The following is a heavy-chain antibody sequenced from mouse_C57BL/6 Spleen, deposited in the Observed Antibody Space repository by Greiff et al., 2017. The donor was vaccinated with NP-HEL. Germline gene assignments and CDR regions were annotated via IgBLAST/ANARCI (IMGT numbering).Heavy chain of an antibody. CDR2: INPYNGGT. V-gene: IGHV1-19*01. Sequence: EVQLQQSGPVLVKPGASVKMSCKASGYTFTDYYMNWVKQSHGKSLEWIGVINPYNGGTSYNQKFKGKATLTVDKSSSTAYMELNSLTSEDSAVYYCARSMVTTSYWYFDVWGTGTTVTVSS. CDR3: ARSMVTTSYWYFDV. CDR1: GYTFTDYY. D-gene: IGHD2-2*01. J-gene: IGHJ1*03.